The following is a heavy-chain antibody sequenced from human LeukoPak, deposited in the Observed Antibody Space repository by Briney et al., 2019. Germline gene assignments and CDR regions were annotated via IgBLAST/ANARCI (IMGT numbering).Heavy chain of an antibody. V-gene: IGHV3-30-3*01. D-gene: IGHD6-19*01. J-gene: IGHJ4*02. CDR2: ISYDGSNK. CDR1: GFTFSGYA. Sequence: GGSLRLSCAASGFTFSGYAMHWVRQAPGKGLEWVAVISYDGSNKYYADSVKGRFTISRDNSKNTLYLQMNSLRAEDTAVYYCARVHSSGWLSFDYWGQGTLVTVSS. CDR3: ARVHSSGWLSFDY.